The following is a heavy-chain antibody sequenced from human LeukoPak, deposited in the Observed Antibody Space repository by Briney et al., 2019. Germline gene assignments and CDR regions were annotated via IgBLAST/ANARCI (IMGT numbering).Heavy chain of an antibody. J-gene: IGHJ4*02. CDR1: GFTFSSYD. V-gene: IGHV3-13*04. D-gene: IGHD6-13*01. CDR2: IGTAGDT. Sequence: GGSLRLSCAASGFTFSSYDMHWVRQATGKGVGWVSAIGTAGDTYYPGSVKGRFTISRENAKNSLYLQMNSLRAGDTAVYYWARGLAAANTDFDYWGQGTLVTVSS. CDR3: ARGLAAANTDFDY.